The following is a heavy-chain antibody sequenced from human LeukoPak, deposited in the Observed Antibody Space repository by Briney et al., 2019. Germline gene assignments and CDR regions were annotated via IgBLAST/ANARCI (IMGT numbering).Heavy chain of an antibody. D-gene: IGHD1-26*01. J-gene: IGHJ4*02. V-gene: IGHV3-74*01. Sequence: GGSLRLSCAVSGFTFRTYWMHWVRQVPGEGLVWVSRINEDGRITNYADSVRGRFTISRDNAKNTLYLQMNSLGAEDSAVYYCGRDLGGRSGYWGQGALVTVSS. CDR1: GFTFRTYW. CDR3: GRDLGGRSGY. CDR2: INEDGRIT.